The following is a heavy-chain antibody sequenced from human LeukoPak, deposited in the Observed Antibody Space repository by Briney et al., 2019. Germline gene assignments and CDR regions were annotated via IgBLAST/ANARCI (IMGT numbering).Heavy chain of an antibody. CDR1: RGSISSYY. J-gene: IGHJ4*02. Sequence: PSETLSLTCTISRGSISSYYWSWIRQSPGKGLEWIASIDNTGNTNSNPSLKSRVTMSVDTSKSQFSLRLSSLIVADTAVYYCARGRITIFGVVIPHFDNWGQGTLVTVSS. D-gene: IGHD3-3*01. V-gene: IGHV4-59*01. CDR2: IDNTGNT. CDR3: ARGRITIFGVVIPHFDN.